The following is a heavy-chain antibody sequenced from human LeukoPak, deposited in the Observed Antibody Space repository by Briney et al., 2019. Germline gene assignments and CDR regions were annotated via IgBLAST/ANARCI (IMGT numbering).Heavy chain of an antibody. J-gene: IGHJ5*02. V-gene: IGHV1-24*01. D-gene: IGHD5-12*01. CDR3: ATLEWLRLGPLVWNWFDP. Sequence: ASVKVSCKVSGYTLTELSMHWVRQPPGKGLEWMGGFDPEDGETIYAQKFQGRVTMTEDTSTDTAYMELSSLRSEDTAVYYCATLEWLRLGPLVWNWFDPWGQGTLVTVSS. CDR2: FDPEDGET. CDR1: GYTLTELS.